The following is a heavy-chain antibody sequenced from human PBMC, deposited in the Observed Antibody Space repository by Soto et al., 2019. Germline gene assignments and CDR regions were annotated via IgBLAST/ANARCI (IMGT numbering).Heavy chain of an antibody. CDR3: ARFSFGETDNCFDS. J-gene: IGHJ5*01. CDR2: IYHSGST. D-gene: IGHD3-10*01. V-gene: IGHV4-30-2*01. CDR1: KGSSRRRGSY. Sequence: GVAKGSSRRRGSYRSKKKQPPGKGLEWIGDIYHSGSTYYNPSPKSRVTISVDRSKNQCSLKLSSVTAADTAVYYRARFSFGETDNCFDSWGQGTLVTVSS.